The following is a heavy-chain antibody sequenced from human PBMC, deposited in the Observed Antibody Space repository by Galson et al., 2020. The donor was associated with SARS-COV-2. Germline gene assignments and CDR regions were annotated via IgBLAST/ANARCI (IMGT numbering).Heavy chain of an antibody. CDR3: AKETADYDSSNFDF. CDR2: ISHDGNNK. V-gene: IGHV3-30*18. CDR1: GFTFSSYW. Sequence: GGSLRLSCAASGFTFSSYWMSWVRQAPGKGLEWVAIISHDGNNKYADSVKGRFIISRDNSKSTLYLQMNSLRPDDTAVYYCAKETADYDSSNFDFWGQGTLVTVSS. D-gene: IGHD3-22*01. J-gene: IGHJ4*02.